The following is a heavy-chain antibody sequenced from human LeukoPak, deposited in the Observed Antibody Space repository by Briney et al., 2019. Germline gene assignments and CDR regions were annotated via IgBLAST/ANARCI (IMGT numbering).Heavy chain of an antibody. CDR2: TSTYNGNT. CDR1: GYSFVLYG. D-gene: IGHD4-17*01. CDR3: ARGTTVTSDY. J-gene: IGHJ4*02. V-gene: IGHV1-18*01. Sequence: GASVKVSCKASGYSFVLYGISWVRQAPGQGPEWMGWTSTYNGNTNYAQRLQGRVTMTTDTSTSTAYMELRSLRSDDTAVYYCARGTTVTSDYWGQGTLVTVSS.